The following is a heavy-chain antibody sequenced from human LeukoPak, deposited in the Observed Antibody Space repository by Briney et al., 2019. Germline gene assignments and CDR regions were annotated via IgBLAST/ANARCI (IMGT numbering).Heavy chain of an antibody. Sequence: ASVKVSCKASGGTFSSYAISWVRQAPGQGLEWMGGIIPIFGTANYAQKFQGRVTMTTDTSTSTAYMELRSLRSDDTAVYYCARATLRRGYSGYDYGDYFDCWGQGTLVTVSS. V-gene: IGHV1-69*05. CDR3: ARATLRRGYSGYDYGDYFDC. J-gene: IGHJ4*02. CDR2: IIPIFGTA. D-gene: IGHD5-12*01. CDR1: GGTFSSYA.